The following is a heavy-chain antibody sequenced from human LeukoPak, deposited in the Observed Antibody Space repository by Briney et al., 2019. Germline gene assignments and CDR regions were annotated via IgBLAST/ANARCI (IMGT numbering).Heavy chain of an antibody. CDR1: GGSISSYY. D-gene: IGHD1-26*01. CDR2: IYYSGST. V-gene: IGHV4-59*01. J-gene: IGHJ4*02. Sequence: SETLSLTCTVSGGSISSYYWSWIRQPPGKGLEWIGYIYYSGSTNYNPSLKSRVTISVDTSKNQFSLKLSSVTAADTGVYYCARGGNSGSYSHWGQGTLVTVSS. CDR3: ARGGNSGSYSH.